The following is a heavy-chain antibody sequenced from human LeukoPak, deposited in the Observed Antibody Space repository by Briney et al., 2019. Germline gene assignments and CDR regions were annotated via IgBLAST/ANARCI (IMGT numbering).Heavy chain of an antibody. D-gene: IGHD6-19*01. Sequence: PSETLSLTCTVSGGSISSYYWSWIRQPPGEGLEWIGEINHSGSANYNPSLKSRVTISVDTSKNQFSLKLSSVTAADTAVYYCARGTRSSSSGWYRGWGQGTLVTVSS. CDR3: ARGTRSSSSGWYRG. J-gene: IGHJ4*02. CDR1: GGSISSYY. CDR2: INHSGSA. V-gene: IGHV4-34*01.